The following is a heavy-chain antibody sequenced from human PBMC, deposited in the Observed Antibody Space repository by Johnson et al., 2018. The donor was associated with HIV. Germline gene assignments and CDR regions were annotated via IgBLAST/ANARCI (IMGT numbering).Heavy chain of an antibody. J-gene: IGHJ3*02. CDR2: IGSAGDT. Sequence: VQLVESGGGLVQPGGSLRLSCAASGFTFRNYDMHWVRQATVKSLEWVSAIGSAGDTYYSGSVKGRFTISRESAKNSLYLQMNSLRAEDTAVYYCARTRHYYEAFDIWGQGTMVTVSS. CDR1: GFTFRNYD. V-gene: IGHV3-13*01. CDR3: ARTRHYYEAFDI. D-gene: IGHD3-10*01.